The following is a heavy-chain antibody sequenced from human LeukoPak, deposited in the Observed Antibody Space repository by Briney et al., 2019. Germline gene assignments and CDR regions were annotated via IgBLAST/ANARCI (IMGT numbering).Heavy chain of an antibody. V-gene: IGHV4-34*01. Sequence: SETLSLTCAVYGGSFSGYYWSWIRQPPGKGLGWIGEINHSGSTNYNPSLKSRVTISVDTSKNQFSLRLSSVTAADTAVYYCARLRGGITMIGHFQHWGQGTLVTVSS. D-gene: IGHD3-22*01. CDR3: ARLRGGITMIGHFQH. CDR2: INHSGST. J-gene: IGHJ1*01. CDR1: GGSFSGYY.